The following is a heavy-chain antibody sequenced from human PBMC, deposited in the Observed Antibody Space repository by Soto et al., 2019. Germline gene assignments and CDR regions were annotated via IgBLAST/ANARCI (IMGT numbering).Heavy chain of an antibody. CDR2: IYYSGSA. CDR1: GGSISSSDYY. J-gene: IGHJ3*02. V-gene: IGHV4-30-4*01. CDR3: ARPRILMVRGFARTEAFDI. Sequence: QVQLQESGPGLVKPSQTLSLTCTVSGGSISSSDYYWSWIRQPPGKGLEWIGYIYYSGSAYYNPSLKSRLTISVDTSKNHFSLKLSSVTAADTAVYYCARPRILMVRGFARTEAFDIWGQGTMVTVSS. D-gene: IGHD3-10*01.